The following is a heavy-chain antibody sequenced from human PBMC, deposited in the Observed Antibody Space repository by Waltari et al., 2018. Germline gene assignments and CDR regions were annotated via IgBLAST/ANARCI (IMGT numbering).Heavy chain of an antibody. J-gene: IGHJ6*02. CDR2: ISYDGSNK. CDR1: GFTSSSYS. CDR3: AREEDSSGYYYPGYYGMDV. Sequence: QVQLVESGGGVVQPGRSLRLSCAASGFTSSSYSMHWVRQAPGKGLEWVAVISYDGSNKYYADSVKGRFTISRDNSKNTLYLQMNSLRAEDTAVYYCAREEDSSGYYYPGYYGMDVWGQGTTVTVSS. V-gene: IGHV3-30-3*01. D-gene: IGHD3-22*01.